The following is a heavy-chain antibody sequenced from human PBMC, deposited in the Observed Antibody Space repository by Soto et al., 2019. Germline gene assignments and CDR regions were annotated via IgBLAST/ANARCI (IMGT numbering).Heavy chain of an antibody. J-gene: IGHJ6*02. CDR3: ARYWDYYDSSGYYPSQYYYGMDV. CDR1: GFTFSDYY. V-gene: IGHV3-11*06. CDR2: ISSSSSYT. Sequence: LRLSCAASGFTFSDYYMSWIRQAPGKGLEWVSYISSSSSYTNYADSVKGRFTISRDNAKNSLYLQMNSLRAEDTAVYYCARYWDYYDSSGYYPSQYYYGMDVWGQGTTVTVSS. D-gene: IGHD3-22*01.